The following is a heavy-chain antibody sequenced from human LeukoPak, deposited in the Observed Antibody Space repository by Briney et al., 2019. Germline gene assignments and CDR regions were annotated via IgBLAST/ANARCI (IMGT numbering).Heavy chain of an antibody. J-gene: IGHJ4*02. D-gene: IGHD6-19*01. CDR1: GFTFSSYS. CDR3: ARGLAVAGNGPTKNLKAYYFDY. CDR2: ITSSSSSI. V-gene: IGHV3-48*02. Sequence: GGSLRLSCAASGFTFSSYSMNWVRQAPGKGLEWVSYITSSSSSIYYADSVKGRFTISRDNAKNSLYLQMNSLRDDDTAVYYCARGLAVAGNGPTKNLKAYYFDYWGQGTLVTVSS.